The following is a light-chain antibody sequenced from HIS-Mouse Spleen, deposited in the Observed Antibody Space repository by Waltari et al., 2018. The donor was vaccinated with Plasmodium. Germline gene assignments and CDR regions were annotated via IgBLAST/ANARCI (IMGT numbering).Light chain of an antibody. CDR3: QQRSNWPPLT. CDR2: DAS. V-gene: IGKV3-11*01. CDR1: QSVSSY. Sequence: EIVLTQSPATLSLSPGERATLSCRASQSVSSYLAWYQQKPGQAPRLLIYDASNRATGIAARVSGSGSGTDFTLTISSLETEDFAVYYCQQRSNWPPLTFGGGTKVEIK. J-gene: IGKJ4*02.